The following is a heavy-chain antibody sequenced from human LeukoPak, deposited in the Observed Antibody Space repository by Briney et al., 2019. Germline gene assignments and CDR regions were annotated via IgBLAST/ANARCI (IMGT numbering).Heavy chain of an antibody. CDR2: INPNSGGT. J-gene: IGHJ6*02. CDR3: ARSDYGGWYYYGMDV. Sequence: SVKVSCKASGYTFTGYYMHWMRQAPGQGLEWMGWINPNSGGTNYAQKFQGRVTMTRDTSISTAYMELSRLRSDDTAVYYCARSDYGGWYYYGMDVWGQGTTVTVSS. CDR1: GYTFTGYY. V-gene: IGHV1-2*02. D-gene: IGHD4-23*01.